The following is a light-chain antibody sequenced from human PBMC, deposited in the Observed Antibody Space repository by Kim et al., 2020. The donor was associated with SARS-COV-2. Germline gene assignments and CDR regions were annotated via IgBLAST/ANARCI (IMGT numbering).Light chain of an antibody. CDR3: HQYGSSSRT. CDR1: QSVSSSY. Sequence: EIVLTQSPGTLSLSPGERATLSCRASQSVSSSYLAWYQQKPGQAPRLLIYGASSRATGIPARFSGSGSGTDFTLTVSRLEPEDFAVYYCHQYGSSSRTFGQGTKVDIK. CDR2: GAS. V-gene: IGKV3-20*01. J-gene: IGKJ1*01.